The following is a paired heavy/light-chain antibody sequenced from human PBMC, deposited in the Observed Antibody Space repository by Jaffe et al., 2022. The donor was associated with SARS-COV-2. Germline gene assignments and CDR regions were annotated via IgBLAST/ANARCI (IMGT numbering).Light chain of an antibody. V-gene: IGKV3-20*01. CDR1: QSVYSGF. J-gene: IGKJ2*01. CDR2: GAF. CDR3: QQYGSSPNT. Sequence: IVLTQSPGTLSLSPGDTATLSCRASQSVYSGFLAWYQQKPGQAPRLLITGAFNRATGIPDRFSGSGSGTDFTLTISRLEPEDSAVYYCQQYGSSPNTFGQGTNLEIK.
Heavy chain of an antibody. D-gene: IGHD2-15*01. CDR3: TRGPDCSGGNCYDPFYED. Sequence: QVQLQESGPGLVRPSQTLSLTCTVSGGSISGSDSYWNWIRQPPGKGLEWIGYIYYRGNTYYNPSLQSRAFISVDTSRNQFSLSLTSVTAADAAVYYCTRGPDCSGGNCYDPFYEDWGQGTLVSVSS. V-gene: IGHV4-30-4*01. J-gene: IGHJ1*01. CDR2: IYYRGNT. CDR1: GGSISGSDSY.